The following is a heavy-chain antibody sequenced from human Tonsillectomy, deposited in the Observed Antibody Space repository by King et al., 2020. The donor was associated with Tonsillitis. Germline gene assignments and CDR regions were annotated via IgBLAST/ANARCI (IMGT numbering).Heavy chain of an antibody. Sequence: LQLQESGPGLVKPSETLSLTCTVSGYSISSGYYWGWIRQPPGKGLEWIGSIYHSGSTYYNPSRKSRVTISVDTSKNQFSLKLSSVTAADTAVYYGAREGCGSGSYYVDYWGQGTLVTVSS. V-gene: IGHV4-38-2*02. CDR1: GYSISSGYY. CDR3: AREGCGSGSYYVDY. CDR2: IYHSGST. J-gene: IGHJ4*02. D-gene: IGHD3-10*01.